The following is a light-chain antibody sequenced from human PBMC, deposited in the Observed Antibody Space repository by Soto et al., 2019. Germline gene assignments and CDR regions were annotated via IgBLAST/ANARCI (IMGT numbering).Light chain of an antibody. V-gene: IGLV2-8*01. CDR1: SSDVGANNY. CDR3: SSYAPNKV. J-gene: IGLJ2*01. CDR2: DVN. Sequence: QSALTQPPSASGSLGQSVTISCTGTSSDVGANNYVSWYQQHPGKAPKLIIYDVNKRPSGVPDRFSGSKSGNTASLTVSGLQAEDEADYYCSSYAPNKVFGGGTKLTVL.